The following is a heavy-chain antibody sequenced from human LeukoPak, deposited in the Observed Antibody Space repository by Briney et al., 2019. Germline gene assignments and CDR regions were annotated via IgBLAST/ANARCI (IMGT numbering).Heavy chain of an antibody. CDR1: GGSISSGSYY. J-gene: IGHJ5*02. V-gene: IGHV4-61*02. CDR3: ARDSSSLNWFDP. CDR2: IYTSGST. Sequence: SETLSLTCTVSGGSISSGSYYWSWIRQPAGKGLEWIGRIYTSGSTNYNPSLKSRVTISVDTSKNQFSLKLSSVTAADTAVYYCARDSSSLNWFDPWGQGTLVTVSS. D-gene: IGHD6-13*01.